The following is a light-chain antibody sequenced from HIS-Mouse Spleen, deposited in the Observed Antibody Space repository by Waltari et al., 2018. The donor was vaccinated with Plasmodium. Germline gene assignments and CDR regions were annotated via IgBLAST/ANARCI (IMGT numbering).Light chain of an antibody. CDR2: EVS. V-gene: IGLV2-8*01. CDR1: SRDVGGYNY. J-gene: IGLJ2*01. CDR3: SSYAGSNNLV. Sequence: QSALTQPPSASGSPGQSVPIPCTGTSRDVGGYNYFSWYQQHPGKAPKLMIYEVSKRPSGVPDRFSGSKSGNTASLTVSGLQAEDEADYYCSSYAGSNNLVFGGGTKLTVL.